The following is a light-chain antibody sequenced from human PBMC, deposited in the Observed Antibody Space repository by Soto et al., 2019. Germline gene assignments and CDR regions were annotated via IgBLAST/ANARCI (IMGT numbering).Light chain of an antibody. CDR3: QQRRNCFGIT. CDR2: DAS. J-gene: IGKJ5*01. Sequence: EIVLTQSPATLSLSPGERATLSCRASQSVSSYLAWYQQKPGQAPRLLIYDASNRATGIPARFSGSGSGTDFTLTISSLEPEDFAVYYCQQRRNCFGITFSQGTRLEI. CDR1: QSVSSY. V-gene: IGKV3-11*01.